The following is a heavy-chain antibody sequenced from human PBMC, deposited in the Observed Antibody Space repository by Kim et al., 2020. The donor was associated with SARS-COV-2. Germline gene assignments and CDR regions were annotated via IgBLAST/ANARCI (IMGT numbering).Heavy chain of an antibody. V-gene: IGHV3-21*01. CDR1: GFTFSSYS. CDR2: ISSSSRYI. Sequence: GGSLRLSCAASGFTFSSYSMNWVRQAPGKGLEWVSSISSSSRYIYYADSVKGRFTISRDNAKNSLYLQMNSLRAEDTAVYYCARVIGDCSSTSCYYFSNYYYYYGMDVWGQGTTVTVSS. CDR3: ARVIGDCSSTSCYYFSNYYYYYGMDV. D-gene: IGHD2-2*01. J-gene: IGHJ6*02.